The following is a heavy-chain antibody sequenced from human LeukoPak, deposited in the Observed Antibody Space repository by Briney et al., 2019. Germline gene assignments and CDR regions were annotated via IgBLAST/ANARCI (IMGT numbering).Heavy chain of an antibody. CDR3: ARLRYSSSFFYFDY. CDR1: GGSISSYY. J-gene: IGHJ4*02. CDR2: IYTSGST. D-gene: IGHD6-6*01. Sequence: PSETLSLTCTVSGGSISSYYWSLIRQPPGKGLEWIGYIYTSGSTNYNPSLKSRVTISVDTSKNQFSLKLSSVTAADTAVYYCARLRYSSSFFYFDYWGQGTLVTVSS. V-gene: IGHV4-4*09.